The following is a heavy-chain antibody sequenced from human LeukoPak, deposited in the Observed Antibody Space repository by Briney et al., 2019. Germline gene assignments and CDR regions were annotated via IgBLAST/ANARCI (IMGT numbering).Heavy chain of an antibody. J-gene: IGHJ4*02. Sequence: GGSLRLSCAVSGFTFSSYAMTWVRQAPGKGLEWVSTISGTTTSTYYADSVKGRFTISRDNSKDTLYLQMNSLRAEDTAVYYCARIYGDSFFDYWGQGTLVTVSS. V-gene: IGHV3-23*01. D-gene: IGHD4-17*01. CDR3: ARIYGDSFFDY. CDR2: ISGTTTST. CDR1: GFTFSSYA.